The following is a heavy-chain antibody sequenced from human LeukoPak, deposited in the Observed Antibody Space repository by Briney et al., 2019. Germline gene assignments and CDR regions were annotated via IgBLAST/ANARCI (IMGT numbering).Heavy chain of an antibody. D-gene: IGHD3-10*01. V-gene: IGHV3-74*03. CDR3: ARVGGRGSIGGDC. J-gene: IGHJ4*02. Sequence: GGSLRLSCAASGFAFSTYWMHLVRQAPGKGLVWVSRIKSDGSSTTYADFVKGRFTVSRDNAKNTLYLQMRSLRADDTAMYFCARVGGRGSIGGDCWGQGTLVTVSS. CDR2: IKSDGSST. CDR1: GFAFSTYW.